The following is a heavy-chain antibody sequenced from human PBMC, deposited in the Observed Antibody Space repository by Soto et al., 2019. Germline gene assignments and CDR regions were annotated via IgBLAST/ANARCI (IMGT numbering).Heavy chain of an antibody. CDR3: AKDPRAYCGGDCYFDY. Sequence: DVQLLESGGGLVQPGGSLRLSCAASGFTFSSYAMSWVRQAPGKGLEWVSAISGSGGSTYYADSVKGRFTISRDNSKNTLYLQMNSLRAEDTAVYYCAKDPRAYCGGDCYFDYWGQGTLVTVSS. CDR1: GFTFSSYA. V-gene: IGHV3-23*01. J-gene: IGHJ4*02. D-gene: IGHD2-21*02. CDR2: ISGSGGST.